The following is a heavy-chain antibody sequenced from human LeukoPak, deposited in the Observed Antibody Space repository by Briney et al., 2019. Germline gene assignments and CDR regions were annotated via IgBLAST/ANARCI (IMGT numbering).Heavy chain of an antibody. D-gene: IGHD6-13*01. Sequence: GGSLRLSCAASGFTFSSYAMTWVRQAPGKGLEWVSAIGTSGGPTYYADSVKGRFTISRDNSKNTLYLQMNSLRAEDTAVYYCVRAPSSWYGFDFWGQGTLVTVSS. J-gene: IGHJ4*02. CDR3: VRAPSSWYGFDF. CDR1: GFTFSSYA. V-gene: IGHV3-23*01. CDR2: IGTSGGPT.